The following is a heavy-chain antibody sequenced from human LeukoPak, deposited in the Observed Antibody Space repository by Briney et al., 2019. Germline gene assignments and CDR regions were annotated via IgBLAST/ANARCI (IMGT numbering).Heavy chain of an antibody. D-gene: IGHD1-26*01. CDR3: ARQGGSYEDYFDY. J-gene: IGHJ4*02. CDR1: GYTFTGYY. Sequence: ASVKVSCKASGYTFTGYYMHWVRQAPGQGLEWMGWINPNSGGTNYAQKLQGRVTMTTDTSTSTAYMELRSLRSDDTAVYYCARQGGSYEDYFDYWGQGTLVTVSS. V-gene: IGHV1-2*02. CDR2: INPNSGGT.